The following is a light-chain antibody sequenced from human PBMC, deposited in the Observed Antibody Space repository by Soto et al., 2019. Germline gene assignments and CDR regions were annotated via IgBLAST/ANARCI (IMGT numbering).Light chain of an antibody. CDR1: QSIGSW. V-gene: IGKV1-5*01. J-gene: IGKJ4*01. Sequence: EIRVTQSPATLSSSVGDRVTITCRASQSIGSWLAWYQQKPGKAPKLLVYDASILESAVPSRFSGSGFGTEFTLTISSLQPEDFAAYYCQQYDGYPLTFGGGTKVDIK. CDR2: DAS. CDR3: QQYDGYPLT.